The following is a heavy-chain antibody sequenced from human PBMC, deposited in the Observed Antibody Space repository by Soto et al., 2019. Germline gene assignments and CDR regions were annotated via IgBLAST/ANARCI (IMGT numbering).Heavy chain of an antibody. CDR2: INYSGST. D-gene: IGHD6-13*01. CDR3: ATSYGNAWYTY. J-gene: IGHJ4*02. Sequence: PSETLSLTCAVYGGSFSGYYWSWIRQPPGKGLEWIGEINYSGSTNYNPSLKSRLTISVDTSKNQFTLQLSSVTVADTAVYYCATSYGNAWYTYWGQGTQVTVSS. CDR1: GGSFSGYY. V-gene: IGHV4-34*10.